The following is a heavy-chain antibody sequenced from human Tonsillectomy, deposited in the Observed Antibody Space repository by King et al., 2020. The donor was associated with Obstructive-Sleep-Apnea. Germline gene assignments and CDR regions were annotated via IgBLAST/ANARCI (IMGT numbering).Heavy chain of an antibody. CDR3: APRYYGSGGFLDY. CDR1: GFTFSSYA. Sequence: VQLVESGGGLVQPGGSLRLSCAASGFTFSSYAMSWARQAPGKGLEWVSSISGSGGSLYNADSVKGRFTISRDNSKNTLYLQMNSLRAEDTAVYNCAPRYYGSGGFLDYGGQGTLVTVSS. CDR2: ISGSGGSL. D-gene: IGHD3-10*01. V-gene: IGHV3-23*04. J-gene: IGHJ4*02.